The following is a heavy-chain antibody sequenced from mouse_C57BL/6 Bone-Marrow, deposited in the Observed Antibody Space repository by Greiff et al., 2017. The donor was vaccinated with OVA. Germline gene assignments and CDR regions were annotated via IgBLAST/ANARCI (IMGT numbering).Heavy chain of an antibody. V-gene: IGHV2-6-1*01. CDR1: GFSLTSYG. CDR2: IWSDGST. D-gene: IGHD4-1*01. Sequence: VQRVESGPGLVAPSQSLSITCTVSGFSLTSYGVHWVRQPPGKGLEWLVVIWSDGSTTYNSALKSRLSISKDNSKSQVFLKMNSLQTDDTAMYYGARHAPLGPNYFDYWGQGTTLTVSS. CDR3: ARHAPLGPNYFDY. J-gene: IGHJ2*01.